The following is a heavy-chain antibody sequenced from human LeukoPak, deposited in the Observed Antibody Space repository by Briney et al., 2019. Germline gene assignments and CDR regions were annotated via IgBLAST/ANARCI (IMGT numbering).Heavy chain of an antibody. CDR1: GGSISSGSYY. CDR3: ARVSSSGWYNFDY. V-gene: IGHV4-61*02. D-gene: IGHD6-19*01. Sequence: SETLSLTCTVSGGSISSGSYYWSWIRQPAGKGLEWIGRIYTSGSTNYNPSLKSRVTISVDTSKNQFSLKLSSVTAADTAVYYCARVSSSGWYNFDYWGQGTLVTVSS. CDR2: IYTSGST. J-gene: IGHJ4*02.